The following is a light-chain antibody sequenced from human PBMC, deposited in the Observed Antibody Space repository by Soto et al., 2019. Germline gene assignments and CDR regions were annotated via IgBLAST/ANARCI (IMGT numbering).Light chain of an antibody. CDR3: CAYAGSGTVV. J-gene: IGLJ2*01. CDR2: HDD. Sequence: QAVLTQPPSVSDAPRQRVTISCSGSSSNIGENYVNWYQQVPGKAPKLLLYHDDLRPSGVSDRFSGSKSGTSASLAISGLQSEDEADYYCCAYAGSGTVVFGGGTKLTVL. CDR1: SSNIGENY. V-gene: IGLV1-36*01.